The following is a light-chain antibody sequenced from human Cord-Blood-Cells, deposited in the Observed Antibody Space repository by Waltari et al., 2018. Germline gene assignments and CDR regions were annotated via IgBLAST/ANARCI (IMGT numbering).Light chain of an antibody. CDR3: QQNDSTPYT. V-gene: IGKV1-39*01. CDR1: QSISSY. J-gene: IGKJ2*01. CDR2: AAS. Sequence: DIQMTQPPSSPSASVGDSTTITCPASQSISSYLNWYQQKPGKAPKLLIYAASSLESGVPERFSGSGSGTDFTLTISSLQPEDFATYYCQQNDSTPYTFGQGTKLEIK.